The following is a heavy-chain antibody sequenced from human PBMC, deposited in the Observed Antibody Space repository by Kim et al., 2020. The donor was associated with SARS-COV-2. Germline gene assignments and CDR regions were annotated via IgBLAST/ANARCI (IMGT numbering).Heavy chain of an antibody. V-gene: IGHV4-59*01. J-gene: IGHJ3*02. Sequence: SETLSLTCTVSGGSISSYYWSWIRQPPGKGLEWIGYIYYSGSTNYNPSLKSRVTISVDTSKNQFSLKLSSVTAADTAVYYCAREDPYGDYPYAFDIWGQGTMVTVSS. D-gene: IGHD4-17*01. CDR3: AREDPYGDYPYAFDI. CDR1: GGSISSYY. CDR2: IYYSGST.